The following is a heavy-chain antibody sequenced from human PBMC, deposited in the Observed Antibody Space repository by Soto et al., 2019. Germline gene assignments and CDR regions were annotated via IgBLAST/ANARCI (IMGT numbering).Heavy chain of an antibody. CDR2: LTGSGGAT. CDR3: AKEGSVTAALDY. CDR1: GFTFSNYA. D-gene: IGHD6-13*01. V-gene: IGHV3-23*01. J-gene: IGHJ4*02. Sequence: ESGGGLVQPGGSLRLSCAASGFTFSNYAMSWVRQAPGKGLEWVSGLTGSGGATYYADSVKGRLTISRDNSNNTLYLQMNSLRAEDTAVYYCAKEGSVTAALDYWGQGILVTVSS.